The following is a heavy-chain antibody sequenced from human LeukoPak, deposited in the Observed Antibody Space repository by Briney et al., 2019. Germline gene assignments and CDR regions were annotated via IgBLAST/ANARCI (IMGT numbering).Heavy chain of an antibody. V-gene: IGHV1-18*01. CDR3: ARGTTGTTPYYFDY. CDR1: GYTFTNYG. J-gene: IGHJ4*02. Sequence: ASVKVSFKASGYTFTNYGISWVRQAPGQGLEWMGWFSVYNGNTKYAQKLQGRVTMTTDTSTSTAYMELRSLRSDDTAVYYCARGTTGTTPYYFDYWGQETLVTVSS. D-gene: IGHD1-1*01. CDR2: FSVYNGNT.